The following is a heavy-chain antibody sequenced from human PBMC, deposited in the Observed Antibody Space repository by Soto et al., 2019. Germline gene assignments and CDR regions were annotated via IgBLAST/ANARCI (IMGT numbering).Heavy chain of an antibody. J-gene: IGHJ4*02. CDR1: GYTFTSYG. V-gene: IGHV1-18*01. D-gene: IGHD6-13*01. CDR2: ISTYNGNT. Sequence: QVQLVQSGAEVKKPGASVKVSCKASGYTFTSYGISWVRQAPGQGLEWLGWISTYNGNTNYAQNFQGRVTMTTDTSTSTAYMELRSLRSDDTAVYYCARCWYLRPGYYFDSWGQGTLVTVSS. CDR3: ARCWYLRPGYYFDS.